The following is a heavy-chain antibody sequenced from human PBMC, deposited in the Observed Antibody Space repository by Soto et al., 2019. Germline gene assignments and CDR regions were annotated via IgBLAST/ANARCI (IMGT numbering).Heavy chain of an antibody. CDR3: ARHLVGSTRGNFDY. CDR2: IYPYDSDT. V-gene: IGHV5-51*01. D-gene: IGHD2-2*01. CDR1: GYSFTSYW. Sequence: PVESLKISCNTSGYSFTSYWIGWVRQMPGKGMEWMGNIYPYDSDTIFSPSFQGQVTISADTSITTAYLQWSGLRASDTAMYFCARHLVGSTRGNFDYWGQGTLVTVSS. J-gene: IGHJ4*01.